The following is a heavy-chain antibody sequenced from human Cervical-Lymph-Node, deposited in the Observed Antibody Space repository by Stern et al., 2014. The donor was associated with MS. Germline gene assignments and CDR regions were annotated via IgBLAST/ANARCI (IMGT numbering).Heavy chain of an antibody. CDR2: ISVYSVNS. CDR1: GYTFTSYG. V-gene: IGHV1-18*01. CDR3: ARGLLGSENAFDI. Sequence: QVQLLQPGAEVKKPGASVKVSCKASGYTFTSYGISWVRQAPGQGLEWMGLISVYSVNSNYSQNLQGRVTMTTDTSTSTAYMELRSLRSDDTAVYYCARGLLGSENAFDIWGQGTMVTVSS. J-gene: IGHJ3*02. D-gene: IGHD2-15*01.